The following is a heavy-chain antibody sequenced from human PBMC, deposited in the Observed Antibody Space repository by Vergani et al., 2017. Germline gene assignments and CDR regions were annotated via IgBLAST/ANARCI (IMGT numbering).Heavy chain of an antibody. J-gene: IGHJ5*02. CDR3: AREGGLGYCSGGSCRS. CDR2: IWYDGSNK. V-gene: IGHV3-33*08. Sequence: VQLVESGGGLVQPGGSLRLSCAASGFTFSSYGMHWVRQAPGKGLEWVAVIWYDGSNKYYADSVKGRFTISRDNSKNTLYLQMNSLRAEDTAVYYCAREGGLGYCSGGSCRSWGQGTLVTVSS. D-gene: IGHD2-15*01. CDR1: GFTFSSYG.